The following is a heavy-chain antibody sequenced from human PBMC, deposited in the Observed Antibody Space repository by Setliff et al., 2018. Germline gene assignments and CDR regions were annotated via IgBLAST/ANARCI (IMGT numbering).Heavy chain of an antibody. Sequence: PSETLSLTCTVSGGSFRSSRYYWGWIRQPPGKGLEWIGNIHYGGFFWYSPSLKSRVTISVDTSKNQFSLKLSSVTAADTAVYYCARSSLGIGGGSRFDNWGQGTRVTAPQ. CDR3: ARSSLGIGGGSRFDN. V-gene: IGHV4-39*01. J-gene: IGHJ4*02. CDR1: GGSFRSSRYY. D-gene: IGHD3-10*01. CDR2: IHYGGFF.